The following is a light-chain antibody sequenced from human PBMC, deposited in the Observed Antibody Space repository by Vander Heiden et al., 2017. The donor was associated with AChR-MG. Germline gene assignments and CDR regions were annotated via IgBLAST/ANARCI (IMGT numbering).Light chain of an antibody. CDR2: KVS. V-gene: IGKV2-30*02. CDR3: RQGTHWPWT. CDR1: QSLVHGDGYTY. J-gene: IGKJ1*01. Sequence: DVVLTQSPVSLPVPLGQSASISCRSSQSLVHGDGYTYLNWFHQRPGQSPRRLIYKVSDRDSGVPDRFSGGGSGTDFTLEISRVEPEDFGVYYCRQGTHWPWTFGQGTKVEVK.